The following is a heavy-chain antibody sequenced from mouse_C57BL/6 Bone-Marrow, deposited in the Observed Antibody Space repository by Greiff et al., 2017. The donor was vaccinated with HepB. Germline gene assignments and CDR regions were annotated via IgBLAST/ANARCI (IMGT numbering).Heavy chain of an antibody. CDR2: IYPRSGNT. V-gene: IGHV1-81*01. J-gene: IGHJ1*03. Sequence: QVQLQQSGAELARPGASVKLSCKASGYTFTSYGISWVKQSTGQGLEWIGEIYPRSGNTYYNEKFKGKATLTADKSSSTAYMELRSLTSEDSAVYFCARRASSWYFDVWGTGTTVTVAS. D-gene: IGHD6-1*01. CDR3: ARRASSWYFDV. CDR1: GYTFTSYG.